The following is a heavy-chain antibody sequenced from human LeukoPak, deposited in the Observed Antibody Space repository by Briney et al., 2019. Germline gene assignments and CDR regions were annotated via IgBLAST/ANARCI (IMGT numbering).Heavy chain of an antibody. V-gene: IGHV3-21*01. CDR1: GFTFSSYS. CDR2: ISSSSSYI. Sequence: GGSLRLSCAASGFTFSSYSMNWVRQAPGKGLEWVSSISSSSSYIYYADSVKGRFTISRDNAKNSLYLRMNSLRAEDTAVYYCVRDYCGGDCYPFDYWGQGTLVTVSS. D-gene: IGHD2-21*02. CDR3: VRDYCGGDCYPFDY. J-gene: IGHJ4*02.